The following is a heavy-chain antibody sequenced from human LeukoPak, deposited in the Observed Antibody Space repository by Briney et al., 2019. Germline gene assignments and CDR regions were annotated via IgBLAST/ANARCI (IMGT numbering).Heavy chain of an antibody. J-gene: IGHJ1*01. CDR1: GFTFSSYA. V-gene: IGHV3-30-3*01. Sequence: PGGSLRLSCAASGFTFSSYAMHWVRQAPGKGLEWVAVISYDGSNKYYADSVKGRFTISRDNSKNTLYLQMNSLRAEDTAVYYCAREAARLPGDFQHWGQGTLVTVSS. CDR3: AREAARLPGDFQH. CDR2: ISYDGSNK. D-gene: IGHD6-6*01.